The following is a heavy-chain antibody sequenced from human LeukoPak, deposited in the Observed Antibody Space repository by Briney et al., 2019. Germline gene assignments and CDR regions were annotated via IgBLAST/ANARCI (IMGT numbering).Heavy chain of an antibody. CDR1: GFTFSSYA. V-gene: IGHV3-13*05. CDR2: IGTVGDP. J-gene: IGHJ6*02. D-gene: IGHD2-2*02. CDR3: ARGLRYYGMDV. Sequence: GGSLRLSCAASGFTFSSYAMSWVRQAPGKGLEWVSGIGTVGDPYYPGSVKGRFTISRENAKNSLYLQMNSLRAGDTAVYYCARGLRYYGMDVWGQGTTVTVS.